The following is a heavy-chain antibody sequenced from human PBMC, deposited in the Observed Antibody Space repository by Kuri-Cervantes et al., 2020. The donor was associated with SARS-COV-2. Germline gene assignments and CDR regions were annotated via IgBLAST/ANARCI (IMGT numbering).Heavy chain of an antibody. CDR3: ARQSRGATATVTTDYYYYGMDV. V-gene: IGHV5-51*01. J-gene: IGHJ6*02. CDR1: GYSFTSYW. CDR2: IYPGDSDT. D-gene: IGHD4-17*01. Sequence: ASVKVSCKGSGYSFTSYWIGWVRQMPGKGLEWMGIIYPGDSDTRYSPSFQGQVTISADKSISTAYLQWSSLKASDTAMYYCARQSRGATATVTTDYYYYGMDVWGQGTTVTVSS.